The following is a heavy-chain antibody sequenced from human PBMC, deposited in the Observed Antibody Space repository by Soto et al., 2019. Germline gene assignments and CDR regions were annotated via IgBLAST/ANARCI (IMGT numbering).Heavy chain of an antibody. CDR3: AKDPPAWTVGTPPPLDF. J-gene: IGHJ4*01. V-gene: IGHV3-9*01. CDR2: ISWNTGDI. Sequence: EVQLVESGGGLVQPGKSLRLSCEASGFTFDDYAMHWVRQRPGEGLEWVAGISWNTGDIGYANSVRGRFTISRDNSTNSLDLQMTSLKPEDTALYYCAKDPPAWTVGTPPPLDFWGLGTLVTVSS. CDR1: GFTFDDYA. D-gene: IGHD1-26*01.